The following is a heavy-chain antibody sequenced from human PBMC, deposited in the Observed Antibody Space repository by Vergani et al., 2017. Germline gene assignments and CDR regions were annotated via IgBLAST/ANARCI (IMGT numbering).Heavy chain of an antibody. CDR1: GDSIISRSYY. J-gene: IGHJ2*01. V-gene: IGHV4-39*01. CDR2: IYNSGNG. Sequence: QMQLQESGPGLVKASETLSLTCTVSGDSIISRSYYWGWIRQPPGKGLEWIGSIYNSGNGDSSSSLKSRVTISADTSKNQFSLRLTSVTAADTAVYYCASGKYYSDSTSQFRGRYFDVWVRGTLVTVPS. CDR3: ASGKYYSDSTSQFRGRYFDV. D-gene: IGHD3-16*01.